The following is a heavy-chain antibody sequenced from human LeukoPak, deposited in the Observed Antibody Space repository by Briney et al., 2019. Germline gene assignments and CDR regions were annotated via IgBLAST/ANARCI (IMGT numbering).Heavy chain of an antibody. D-gene: IGHD2/OR15-2a*01. CDR3: ARARCNTVITPSYWYFDL. CDR2: IYHSGST. V-gene: IGHV4-30-2*01. Sequence: PSETLSLTCTVSGGSISSSGYYWSWIRQPSGKDLEWIGYIYHSGSTYYSPSLKSRVTISVDRSKNQFSLKLSSVTAADTAVYYCARARCNTVITPSYWYFDLWGRGTLVAVSS. CDR1: GGSISSSGYY. J-gene: IGHJ2*01.